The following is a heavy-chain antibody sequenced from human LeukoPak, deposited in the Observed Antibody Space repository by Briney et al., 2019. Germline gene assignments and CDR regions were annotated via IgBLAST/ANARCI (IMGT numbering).Heavy chain of an antibody. J-gene: IGHJ3*02. Sequence: PSETLSLTCTVPDSSISSSSYYWGWIRQPPGKGLEWIGSIYYSGSTYYNPSLKSRVTISVDTSKNQFSLKLSSVTAADMAVYYCASYYGHDAFDIWGQGTMVTVSS. CDR1: DSSISSSSYY. CDR3: ASYYGHDAFDI. CDR2: IYYSGST. D-gene: IGHD3-10*01. V-gene: IGHV4-39*01.